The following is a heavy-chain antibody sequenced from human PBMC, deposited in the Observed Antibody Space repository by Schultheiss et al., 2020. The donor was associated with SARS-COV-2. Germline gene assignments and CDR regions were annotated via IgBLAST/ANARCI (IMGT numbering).Heavy chain of an antibody. Sequence: GSLRLSCAASGFTFSDYYMSWIRQAPGKGLEWIGRIYTSGSTNYNPSLKSRVTISVDTSKNQFSLKLTSLTAADTAVYYCARRHDYGDYQFDYWGQGTLVTVSS. CDR1: GFTFSDYY. J-gene: IGHJ4*02. CDR3: ARRHDYGDYQFDY. V-gene: IGHV4-59*10. D-gene: IGHD4-17*01. CDR2: IYTSGST.